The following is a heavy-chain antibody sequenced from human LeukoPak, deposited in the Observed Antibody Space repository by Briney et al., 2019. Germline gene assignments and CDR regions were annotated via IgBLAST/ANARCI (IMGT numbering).Heavy chain of an antibody. CDR3: TKDSVAAAGTAWFDP. D-gene: IGHD6-13*01. CDR2: ISHNGDRI. V-gene: IGHV3-23*01. Sequence: GGSLRLSCAASGYIFSNYAMTWVRQAPGKGLEWVSGISHNGDRIYYADSVKGRFTISRDNSKNTLYLQMNSLRPEDTALYYCTKDSVAAAGTAWFDPWGQGTLVTVSS. J-gene: IGHJ5*02. CDR1: GYIFSNYA.